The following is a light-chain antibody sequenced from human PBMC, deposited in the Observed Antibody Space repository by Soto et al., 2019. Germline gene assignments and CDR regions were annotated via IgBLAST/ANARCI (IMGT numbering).Light chain of an antibody. CDR3: MQALKTPYT. V-gene: IGKV2-28*01. J-gene: IGKJ2*01. CDR2: LGS. Sequence: EIVMTQSPPSLTVTPGEPASISCRSSQRLLHSNGNTFLDWYLQKPGQSPQLLIYLGSNRASGVPDRVSGSEAGTDFTPKLSRVEAEDVGVYYCMQALKTPYTFGQGTKLEIK. CDR1: QRLLHSNGNTF.